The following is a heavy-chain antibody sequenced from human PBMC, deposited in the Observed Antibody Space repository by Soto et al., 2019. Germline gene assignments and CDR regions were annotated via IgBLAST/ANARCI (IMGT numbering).Heavy chain of an antibody. CDR1: GGSVSSVKYY. Sequence: SETRSLTCNVSGGSVSSVKYYWSWIRQPPGKGLEWIAYIYNNGNTNYNPSLKSRATISVDTFKNQCSLKLTSVTAADSAVSFCARTVRPMGSLADFEQCGQGVLVAASS. CDR2: IYNNGNT. CDR3: ARTVRPMGSLADFEQ. J-gene: IGHJ4*02. V-gene: IGHV4-61*01. D-gene: IGHD3-10*01.